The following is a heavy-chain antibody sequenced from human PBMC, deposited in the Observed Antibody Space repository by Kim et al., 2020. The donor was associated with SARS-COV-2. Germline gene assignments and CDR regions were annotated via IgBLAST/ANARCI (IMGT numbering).Heavy chain of an antibody. J-gene: IGHJ4*02. CDR3: AKDTGYCSGGSCYGPVDE. CDR1: GFTFSSYA. CDR2: ISGSGGST. D-gene: IGHD2-15*01. Sequence: GGSLRLSCAVSGFTFSSYAMSWVRQAPGKGLEWVSAISGSGGSTYYVDSVKGRFTISRDNSKNTLYLQMNSLRAEDTAVYYCAKDTGYCSGGSCYGPVDEWGQGTLVTVS. V-gene: IGHV3-23*01.